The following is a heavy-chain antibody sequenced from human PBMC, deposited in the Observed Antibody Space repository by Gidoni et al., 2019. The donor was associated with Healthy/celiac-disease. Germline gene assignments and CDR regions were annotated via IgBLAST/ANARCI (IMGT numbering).Heavy chain of an antibody. Sequence: QVQLVQSGAELTKPGAAVKVSCKASGYTFTGSYMHWVRQAPGQGLEWMGWINPNSGGTNYAQKFQGRVTMTRDTSISTAYMELSRLRSDDTAVYYCARPSDYGGNFDYWGQGTLVTVSS. CDR3: ARPSDYGGNFDY. J-gene: IGHJ4*02. D-gene: IGHD4-17*01. CDR1: GYTFTGSY. V-gene: IGHV1-2*02. CDR2: INPNSGGT.